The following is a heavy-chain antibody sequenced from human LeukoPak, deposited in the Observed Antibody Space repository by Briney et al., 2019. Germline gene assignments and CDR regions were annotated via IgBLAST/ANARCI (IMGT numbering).Heavy chain of an antibody. V-gene: IGHV1-18*01. CDR2: ISAYNGNT. CDR3: ARVPGGGVAIRRFDP. CDR1: GYTFTSYG. Sequence: ASVKVSCKASGYTFTSYGISWVRQAPGRGLEWMGWISAYNGNTNYAQKLQGRVTMTTDTSTSTAYMELRSLRSDDTAVYYCARVPGGGVAIRRFDPWGQGTLVTVSS. D-gene: IGHD3-16*01. J-gene: IGHJ5*02.